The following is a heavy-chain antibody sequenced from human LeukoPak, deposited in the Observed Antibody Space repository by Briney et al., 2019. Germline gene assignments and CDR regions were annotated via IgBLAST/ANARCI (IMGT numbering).Heavy chain of an antibody. CDR3: AKEEGDAFDI. CDR2: ISSSGSTI. Sequence: PGGSLRLSCAASGFTFSCYEMNWVRQAPGKGLEWVSYISSSGSTIYYADSVKGRFTISRDNAKNSLYLQMNSLRAEDTAVYYCAKEEGDAFDIWGQGTMVTVSS. V-gene: IGHV3-48*03. J-gene: IGHJ3*02. CDR1: GFTFSCYE.